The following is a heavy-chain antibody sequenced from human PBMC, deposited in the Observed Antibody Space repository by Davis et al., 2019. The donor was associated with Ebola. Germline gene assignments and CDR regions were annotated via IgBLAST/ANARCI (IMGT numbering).Heavy chain of an antibody. D-gene: IGHD3-16*02. Sequence: GESLKISCAASGFTFSSYAMHWVRQAPGKGLEWVAVISYDGSNKYYADSVKGRFTISRDNSKNTLYLQMNSLRAEDTAVYYCARGRGYDYVWGSYRCLYWGQGTLVTVSS. CDR3: ARGRGYDYVWGSYRCLY. V-gene: IGHV3-30-3*01. J-gene: IGHJ4*02. CDR2: ISYDGSNK. CDR1: GFTFSSYA.